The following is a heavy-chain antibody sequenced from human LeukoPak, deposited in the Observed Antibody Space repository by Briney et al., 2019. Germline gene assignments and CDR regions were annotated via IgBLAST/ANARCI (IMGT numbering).Heavy chain of an antibody. V-gene: IGHV3-43*02. D-gene: IGHD4-11*01. CDR3: AKVGYSNYNRGVVY. CDR1: GFTFDDYA. Sequence: GGSLRLSCAASGFTFDDYAMHWVRQAPGKGLEWVSLISGDGGSTYYADSVKGRFTISRDNGKNSLYLQMNSLRTEDTALYYCAKVGYSNYNRGVVYWGQGTLVTVSS. J-gene: IGHJ4*02. CDR2: ISGDGGST.